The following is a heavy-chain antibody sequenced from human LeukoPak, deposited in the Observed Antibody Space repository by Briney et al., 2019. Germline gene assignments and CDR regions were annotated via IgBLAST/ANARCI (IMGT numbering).Heavy chain of an antibody. CDR1: GFTFSNAW. CDR3: TTVSRLVRYYFDY. CDR2: IKSKTEAGTI. V-gene: IGHV3-15*07. J-gene: IGHJ4*02. Sequence: GGSLRLSCAASGFTFSNAWMNWVRQAPGKGLEWVGRIKSKTEAGTIDYAAPVKGRFTISRDDSKNTLYLQMSSLKTEDTAVYYCTTVSRLVRYYFDYWGQGTLVTVSS. D-gene: IGHD6-19*01.